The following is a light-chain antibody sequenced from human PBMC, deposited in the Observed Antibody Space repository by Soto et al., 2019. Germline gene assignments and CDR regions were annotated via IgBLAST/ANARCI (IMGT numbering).Light chain of an antibody. Sequence: QSALTQPASVSGSPGQTITISCTGTSSDVGGYNYVSWYQHRPGEAPKLMIYEVINRPSGVSYRFSGSKFANTASLTISGLQAEDVADFYCSSYTGSDTYVFGTGTKVTVL. CDR1: SSDVGGYNY. V-gene: IGLV2-14*01. CDR3: SSYTGSDTYV. CDR2: EVI. J-gene: IGLJ1*01.